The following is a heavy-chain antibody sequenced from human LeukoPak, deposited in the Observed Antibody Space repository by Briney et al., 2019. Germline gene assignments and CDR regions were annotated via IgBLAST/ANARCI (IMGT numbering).Heavy chain of an antibody. Sequence: GATVKISCKAFGYTFTDYYIYWVQQAPGKGLEWLGRLDPDDNEIIYAEKVQVRITLTADTSIDTDYMELRSLRSEDTAVYYCVTTIWWGQGTLVTVSS. V-gene: IGHV1-69-2*01. CDR2: LDPDDNEI. CDR1: GYTFTDYY. D-gene: IGHD2-21*01. J-gene: IGHJ4*02. CDR3: VTTIW.